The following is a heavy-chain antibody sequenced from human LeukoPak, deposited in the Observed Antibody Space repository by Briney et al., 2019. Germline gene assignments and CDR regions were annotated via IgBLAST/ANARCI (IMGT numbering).Heavy chain of an antibody. CDR3: AILRAGASLFAY. D-gene: IGHD1-26*01. V-gene: IGHV3-48*03. J-gene: IGHJ4*02. CDR1: GFTFSSYE. CDR2: ISNSGYTI. Sequence: GGSLRLSCAASGFTFSSYEMNWVRQAPGKGLEWVSYISNSGYTIYYADSVKGRFTISRDNAKNSLYLQMNSLRAEDTAVYYCAILRAGASLFAYWGQGTLVTVSS.